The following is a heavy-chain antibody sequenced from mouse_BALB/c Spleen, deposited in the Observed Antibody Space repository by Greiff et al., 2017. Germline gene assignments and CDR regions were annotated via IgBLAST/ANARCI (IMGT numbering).Heavy chain of an antibody. J-gene: IGHJ4*01. V-gene: IGHV2-9*02. CDR2: IWAGGST. Sequence: VKLVESGPGLVAPSQSLSITCTVSGFSLTSYGVHWVRQPPGKGLEWLGVIWAGGSTNYNSALMSRLSISKDNSKSQVFLKMNSLQTDDTAMYYCARRYYYGCPSALDYWGQGTTVTVSS. CDR1: GFSLTSYG. CDR3: ARRYYYGCPSALDY. D-gene: IGHD1-2*01.